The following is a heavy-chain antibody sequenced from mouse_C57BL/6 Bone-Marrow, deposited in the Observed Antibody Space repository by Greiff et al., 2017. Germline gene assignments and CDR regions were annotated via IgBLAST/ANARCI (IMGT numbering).Heavy chain of an antibody. D-gene: IGHD3-2*02. V-gene: IGHV1-15*01. CDR3: TRGQLRGWFAY. Sequence: VQLQESGAELVRPGASVTLSCKASCYTFTDYEMHWVKQTPVHGLEWIGAIDPETGGTAYNQKFKGKAILTADKSASTAYMELRSLTSEDSAVYYCTRGQLRGWFAYWGQGTLVTVSA. CDR1: CYTFTDYE. CDR2: IDPETGGT. J-gene: IGHJ3*01.